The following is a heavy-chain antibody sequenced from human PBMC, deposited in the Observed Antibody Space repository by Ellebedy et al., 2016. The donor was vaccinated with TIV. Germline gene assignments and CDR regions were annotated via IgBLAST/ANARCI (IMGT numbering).Heavy chain of an antibody. V-gene: IGHV1-46*01. Sequence: AASVKVSCKASGYSFTGYFMHWVRQAPGQGLEWMGIINPSGGSTTYAQKFQGRVTMTRDKSTRTVYMELTSLRSEDTAMYYCARDLSFDYWGEGTLVTVSS. CDR1: GYSFTGYF. J-gene: IGHJ4*02. CDR3: ARDLSFDY. CDR2: INPSGGST. D-gene: IGHD2/OR15-2a*01.